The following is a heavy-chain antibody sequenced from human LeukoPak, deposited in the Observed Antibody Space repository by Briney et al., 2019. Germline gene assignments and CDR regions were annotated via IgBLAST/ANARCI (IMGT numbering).Heavy chain of an antibody. CDR3: AKRGSTAYSTPHFDF. CDR1: GFTFSNYG. Sequence: PGGSLRLSCAASGFTFSNYGMSWVRQAPGKGLEWVSGISGSGDDTPHADSVKGRFTISRDNSKNTLYLQMNNLRAEDTAVYYCAKRGSTAYSTPHFDFWGQGALVTVSS. CDR2: ISGSGDDT. V-gene: IGHV3-23*01. D-gene: IGHD2-2*01. J-gene: IGHJ4*02.